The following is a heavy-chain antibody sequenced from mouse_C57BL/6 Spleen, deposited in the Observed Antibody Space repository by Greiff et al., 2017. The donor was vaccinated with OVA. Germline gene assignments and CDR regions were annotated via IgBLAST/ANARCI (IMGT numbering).Heavy chain of an antibody. Sequence: DVQLQQSGPELVKPGASVKISCKASGYTFTDYYMNWVKQSPGKSLEWIGDINPNNGGTSYNQKFKGKATLTVDKSSSTAYMELRSLTSEDSAVYYCARSDDYDGGGAWFAYWGQGTLVTVSA. D-gene: IGHD2-4*01. CDR2: INPNNGGT. V-gene: IGHV1-26*01. CDR3: ARSDDYDGGGAWFAY. CDR1: GYTFTDYY. J-gene: IGHJ3*01.